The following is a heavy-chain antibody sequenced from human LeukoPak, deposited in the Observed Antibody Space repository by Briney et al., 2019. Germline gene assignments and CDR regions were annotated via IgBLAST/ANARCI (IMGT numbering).Heavy chain of an antibody. Sequence: GRSLRLSCAASGFTFSSYAMHWVRQAPGKGLEWVAVISYDGSNKYYADSVKGRFTISRDNSKNTLYLQMNSLRAEDTAVYYCARDGPTAYFDYWGQGTLVTVSS. CDR2: ISYDGSNK. D-gene: IGHD5-18*01. CDR1: GFTFSSYA. J-gene: IGHJ4*02. V-gene: IGHV3-30-3*01. CDR3: ARDGPTAYFDY.